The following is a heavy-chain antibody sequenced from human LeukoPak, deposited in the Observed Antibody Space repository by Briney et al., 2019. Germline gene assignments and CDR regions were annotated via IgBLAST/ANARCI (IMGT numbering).Heavy chain of an antibody. J-gene: IGHJ6*03. CDR3: ARDFRSGSYSYYYYYMDV. V-gene: IGHV4-39*07. CDR2: IYYSGST. D-gene: IGHD3-10*01. CDR1: GGSISSSSYY. Sequence: SETLSLTCTVSGGSISSSSYYWGWIRQPPGKGLEWIGSIYYSGSTYYNPSLKSRVTISVDTSKNQFSLKLSSVTAADTAVYYCARDFRSGSYSYYYYYMDVWGKGTTVTVSS.